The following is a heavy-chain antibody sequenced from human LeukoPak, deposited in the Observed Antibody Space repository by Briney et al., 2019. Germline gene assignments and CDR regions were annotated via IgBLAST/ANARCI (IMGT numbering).Heavy chain of an antibody. D-gene: IGHD2-15*01. Sequence: GGSLRLSCAPSGFTFSRYAMSWVRQAPGKGLEWVSAISGSGASTYYADSVKGRFTMSRDNSKNTLYLQMNSLRAEDTAVYYCAKGVGYCSGGSCQQFDYWGQGTLVTVSS. J-gene: IGHJ4*02. CDR1: GFTFSRYA. V-gene: IGHV3-23*01. CDR3: AKGVGYCSGGSCQQFDY. CDR2: ISGSGAST.